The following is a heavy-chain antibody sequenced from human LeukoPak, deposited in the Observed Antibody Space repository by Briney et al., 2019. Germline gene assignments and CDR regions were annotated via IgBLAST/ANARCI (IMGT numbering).Heavy chain of an antibody. V-gene: IGHV4-4*02. CDR2: IFHSGST. Sequence: SETLSLTCAVSGASISSTYWWSWVRQPPGEGLEWIGEIFHSGSTNYNPSLKSRVTISVDTSKNQFSLKLSSVTAADTAVYYCARDSGIAVAGTYNWFDPWGQGTLVTVSS. CDR3: ARDSGIAVAGTYNWFDP. J-gene: IGHJ5*02. CDR1: GASISSTYW. D-gene: IGHD6-19*01.